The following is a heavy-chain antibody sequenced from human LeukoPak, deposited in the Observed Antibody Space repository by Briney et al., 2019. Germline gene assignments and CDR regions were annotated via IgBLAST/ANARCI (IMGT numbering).Heavy chain of an antibody. D-gene: IGHD6-19*01. CDR1: GYTFTSYG. CDR3: ARAASGWYLYYFDY. Sequence: ASVKVSCKASGYTFTSYGISWVRQAPGQGLEWMGWISAYNGNTNYAQKLQGRVTITADESTSTAYMELSSLRSEDTAVYYCARAASGWYLYYFDYWGQGTLVTVSS. CDR2: ISAYNGNT. V-gene: IGHV1-18*01. J-gene: IGHJ4*02.